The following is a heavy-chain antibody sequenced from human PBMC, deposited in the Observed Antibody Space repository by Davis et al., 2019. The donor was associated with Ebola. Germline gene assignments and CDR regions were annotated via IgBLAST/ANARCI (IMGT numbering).Heavy chain of an antibody. D-gene: IGHD6-19*01. Sequence: ASVKVSCKASGYTFTSYDINWVRQATGQGLEWMGWMNPNSGNTGYAQKFQGRVTMTEDTSTDTAYMELSSLRSEDTAVYYCATDRSLGQWPPTYWGQGTLVTVSS. V-gene: IGHV1-8*01. CDR1: GYTFTSYD. J-gene: IGHJ4*02. CDR2: MNPNSGNT. CDR3: ATDRSLGQWPPTY.